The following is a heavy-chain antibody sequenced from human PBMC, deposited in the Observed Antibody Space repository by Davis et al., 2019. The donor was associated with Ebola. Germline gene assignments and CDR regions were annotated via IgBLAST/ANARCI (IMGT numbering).Heavy chain of an antibody. J-gene: IGHJ4*02. CDR3: ARESSSSWYPYRYFDY. CDR2: IKEDGSEK. V-gene: IGHV3-7*03. Sequence: PSETLSLTCSVSGDSLSGFYWSWVRQAPGKGLEWVANIKEDGSEKYYEDSVKGRFSISRDNAKNSLYLQMNSLRAEDTAVYYCARESSSSWYPYRYFDYWGQGTLVTVSS. CDR1: GDSLSGFY. D-gene: IGHD6-13*01.